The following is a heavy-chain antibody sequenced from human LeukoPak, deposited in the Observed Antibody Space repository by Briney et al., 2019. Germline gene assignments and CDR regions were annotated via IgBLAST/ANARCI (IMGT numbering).Heavy chain of an antibody. V-gene: IGHV7-4-1*02. Sequence: GASVKVSCKASGYTFTSYAMNWVRQAPGQGLEWMGWINTNTGNPTYAQGFTGRFVFSLDTSVSTAYLQISSLKAEDTAVYYCARGFGYYYDSSGYYHGPTFFDYWGQGTLVTVSS. CDR1: GYTFTSYA. D-gene: IGHD3-22*01. CDR3: ARGFGYYYDSSGYYHGPTFFDY. CDR2: INTNTGNP. J-gene: IGHJ4*02.